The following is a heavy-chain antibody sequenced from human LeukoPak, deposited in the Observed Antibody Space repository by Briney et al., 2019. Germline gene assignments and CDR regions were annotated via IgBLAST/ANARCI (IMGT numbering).Heavy chain of an antibody. J-gene: IGHJ4*02. D-gene: IGHD6-19*01. Sequence: QSGGSLRLSCAASGFTFSGYWMSWVRQAPGKGLEWVAVISYDGSNKYYADSVKGRFTISRDNSQNTLYLQMNSLTTEDTAVYCCAKEGLSSGWYDLYFDSWGQGTLVTVSS. CDR1: GFTFSGYW. CDR2: ISYDGSNK. CDR3: AKEGLSSGWYDLYFDS. V-gene: IGHV3-30*18.